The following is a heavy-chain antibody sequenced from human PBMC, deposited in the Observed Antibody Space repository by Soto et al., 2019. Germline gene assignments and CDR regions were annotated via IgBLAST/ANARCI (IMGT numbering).Heavy chain of an antibody. V-gene: IGHV4-39*01. Sequence: PSETLSLTCTVSGGSISSSSYYWGWIRQPPGKGLEWIGSIYYSGSTYYNPSLKSRATISVDTSKNQFSLKLSSVTAADTAVYYCARHSKTGINWFDPWGHGTLVTVSS. CDR1: GGSISSSSYY. D-gene: IGHD1-1*01. CDR3: ARHSKTGINWFDP. J-gene: IGHJ5*02. CDR2: IYYSGST.